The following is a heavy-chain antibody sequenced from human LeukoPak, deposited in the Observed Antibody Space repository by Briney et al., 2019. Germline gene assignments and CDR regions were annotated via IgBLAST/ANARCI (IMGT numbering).Heavy chain of an antibody. CDR3: ATPGRPSGYCSSTSCYTYWFDP. J-gene: IGHJ5*02. D-gene: IGHD2-2*02. Sequence: GASVKVSCKVSGYTLTELSMHWVRQAPGKGLEWMGGFDPEDGETIYAQKFQGRVTMTEDTSTDTAYMELSSLRSEDTAVYYCATPGRPSGYCSSTSCYTYWFDPWGQGTLVTVSS. CDR2: FDPEDGET. V-gene: IGHV1-24*01. CDR1: GYTLTELS.